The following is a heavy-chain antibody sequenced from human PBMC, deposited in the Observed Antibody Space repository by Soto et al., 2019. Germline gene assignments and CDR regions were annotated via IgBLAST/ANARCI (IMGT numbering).Heavy chain of an antibody. Sequence: PGESLKISCRASGYRFTNYWIGWVRQMPGQGLQWMGIIYPADSDTRYSPSFQGQVTISADKSTSTAHLQWSSLEASDTAIYYCARTASSAWARDGFDIWGQGTMVTVSS. CDR1: GYRFTNYW. J-gene: IGHJ3*02. CDR2: IYPADSDT. D-gene: IGHD5-18*01. CDR3: ARTASSAWARDGFDI. V-gene: IGHV5-51*01.